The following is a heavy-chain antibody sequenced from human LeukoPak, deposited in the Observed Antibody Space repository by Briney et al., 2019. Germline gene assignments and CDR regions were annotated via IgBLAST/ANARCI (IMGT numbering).Heavy chain of an antibody. V-gene: IGHV3-30-3*01. D-gene: IGHD2-2*02. CDR2: ISYDGSNK. CDR3: ARGYCSGTSCHTTFDY. Sequence: GGSLRLSCAASGFTFSSYAMHWVRQAPGKGLEWVAVISYDGSNKYYADSVKGRFTISRDNAKNLLYLQINSLRAEDTAVYYCARGYCSGTSCHTTFDYWGQGTLVTVSS. J-gene: IGHJ4*02. CDR1: GFTFSSYA.